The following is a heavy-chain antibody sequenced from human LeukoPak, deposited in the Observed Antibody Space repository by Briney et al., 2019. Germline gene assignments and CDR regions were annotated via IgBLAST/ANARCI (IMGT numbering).Heavy chain of an antibody. CDR2: ISSSSSYI. V-gene: IGHV3-21*01. CDR3: ARATLRRYYFDY. Sequence: GGSLRLSCAASGFTFSSYSMNWVRQAPGKGLEWVSSISSSSSYIYYADSVKGRFTISRDNAKNSLYLQMNSLRAEDTAVYYCARATLRRYYFDYWGQGILVTVSS. CDR1: GFTFSSYS. J-gene: IGHJ4*02.